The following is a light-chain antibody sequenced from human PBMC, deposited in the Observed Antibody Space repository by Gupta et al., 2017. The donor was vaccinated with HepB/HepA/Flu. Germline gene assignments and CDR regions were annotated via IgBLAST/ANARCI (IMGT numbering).Light chain of an antibody. J-gene: IGLJ2*01. CDR1: SSNVGRNN. V-gene: IGLV1-44*01. CDR2: YND. CDR3: AAWDTSLNVVV. Sequence: QSVLTQSTSVSGTPRQRVTISFSGSSSNVGRNNVNWYQQLPGTAPKLLIYYNDERPSGVPDRISGSKSGTSASLAISGLQSEDEADYYCAAWDTSLNVVVFGGGTKLTVL.